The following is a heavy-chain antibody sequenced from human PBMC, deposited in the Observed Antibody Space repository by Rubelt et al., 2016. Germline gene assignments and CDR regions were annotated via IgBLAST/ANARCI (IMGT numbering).Heavy chain of an antibody. V-gene: IGHV1-24*01. CDR3: STADSSSWYDATDT. CDR2: FDGEDGET. J-gene: IGHJ3*02. CDR1: GDTLSVFS. Sequence: QVQLVQSGAVLKKPGASVKVSCKVSGDTLSVFSIHWVRQAPGKGLEWMGGFDGEDGETVYAQNCQGRLIMTEDTSTDTAYMELSRLTSADTAVCYCSTADSSSWYDATDTWGQGTMVTVSS. D-gene: IGHD6-13*01.